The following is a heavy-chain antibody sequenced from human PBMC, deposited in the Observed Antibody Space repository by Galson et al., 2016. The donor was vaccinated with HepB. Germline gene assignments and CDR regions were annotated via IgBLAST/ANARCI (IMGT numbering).Heavy chain of an antibody. CDR1: GGPISSSSYF. Sequence: ETLSLTCTVSGGPISSSSYFWAWIRQPPGKGLDWIGSIYYSGTTHYNPSLQSRVSISVDPSKNQFSLRLTSVSAADTAMYSCARQDRAGLVNFRGQGTMVTVSS. J-gene: IGHJ3*01. CDR2: IYYSGTT. D-gene: IGHD2/OR15-2a*01. V-gene: IGHV4-39*01. CDR3: ARQDRAGLVNF.